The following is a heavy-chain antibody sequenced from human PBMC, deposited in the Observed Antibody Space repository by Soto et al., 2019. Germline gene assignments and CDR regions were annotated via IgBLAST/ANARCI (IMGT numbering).Heavy chain of an antibody. V-gene: IGHV3-23*01. D-gene: IGHD3-22*01. Sequence: GGSLRLSCAASGFTFSSYAMSWVRQAPGKGLEWVSAISGSGGSTYYADSVKGRFTISRDNSKNTLYLQMNSPRAEDTAVYYCAKSPGFPFITTNGMDVWGQGTTVTVSS. CDR3: AKSPGFPFITTNGMDV. CDR1: GFTFSSYA. CDR2: ISGSGGST. J-gene: IGHJ6*02.